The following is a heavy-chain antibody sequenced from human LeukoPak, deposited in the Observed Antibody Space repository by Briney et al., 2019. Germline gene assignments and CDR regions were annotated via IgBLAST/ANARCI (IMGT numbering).Heavy chain of an antibody. J-gene: IGHJ6*02. CDR1: GFTFSNAW. Sequence: GGSLRLSCAASGFTFSNAWMNWVRQAPGKGLEWVANIKQDGSEKYYVDSVKGRFTISRDNAKNLLYLQMNSLRAEDTAVYYCARYCGGDCYGMDVWGQGTTVTVSS. CDR3: ARYCGGDCYGMDV. D-gene: IGHD2-21*01. V-gene: IGHV3-7*01. CDR2: IKQDGSEK.